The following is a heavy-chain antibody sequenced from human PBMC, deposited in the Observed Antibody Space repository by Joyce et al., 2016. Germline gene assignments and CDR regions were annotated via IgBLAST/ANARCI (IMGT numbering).Heavy chain of an antibody. J-gene: IGHJ3*02. CDR1: GDSISSYF. D-gene: IGHD2/OR15-2a*01. Sequence: QVQLQQSGPGLVKPSETPSLFCTVSGDSISSYFWAWIRQPAGRGLEWIGRVYAAGDTSYNPSLKRRLSMSLDTSTNQFSLRLDSVSAADTAIYYCARGGKAFNSSTSRNAFDIWGQGTVVSVSS. CDR2: VYAAGDT. V-gene: IGHV4-4*07. CDR3: ARGGKAFNSSTSRNAFDI.